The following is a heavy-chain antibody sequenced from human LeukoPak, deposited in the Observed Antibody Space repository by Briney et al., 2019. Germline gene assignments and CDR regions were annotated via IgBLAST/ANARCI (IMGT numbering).Heavy chain of an antibody. CDR3: AKEAGVVVPAASWFDP. Sequence: GGSLRLSCAASGFTFSSYAMSWVRQAPGKGLEWVSAISGSGGSTYYADSVKGRFTISRDNSKNTLYLQMNSLRAEDTAVYYCAKEAGVVVPAASWFDPWGQGTQVTVSS. D-gene: IGHD2-2*01. CDR2: ISGSGGST. J-gene: IGHJ5*02. V-gene: IGHV3-23*01. CDR1: GFTFSSYA.